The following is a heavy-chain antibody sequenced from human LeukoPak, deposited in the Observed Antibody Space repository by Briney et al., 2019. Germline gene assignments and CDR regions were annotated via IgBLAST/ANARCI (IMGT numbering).Heavy chain of an antibody. D-gene: IGHD3-22*01. Sequence: GASVKVSCKASGYTFTSYGISWVRQAPGQGLEWMGWISAYNGNTNYAQKLQGRVTMTTDTSTSTAYMELRSLRSDDTAVYYCARVFRTYYYDSSGYAPDYFDYWGQGTLVTVSS. V-gene: IGHV1-18*01. CDR3: ARVFRTYYYDSSGYAPDYFDY. J-gene: IGHJ4*02. CDR1: GYTFTSYG. CDR2: ISAYNGNT.